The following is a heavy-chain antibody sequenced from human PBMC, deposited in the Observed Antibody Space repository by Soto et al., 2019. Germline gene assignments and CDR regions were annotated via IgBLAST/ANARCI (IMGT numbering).Heavy chain of an antibody. Sequence: SQTLSLTCAISGDSVSSHSAAWNWIRQSPSRGLEWLGRTYYRSKWYNDYAVSVKSRIIINPDTSKNQFSLQLNSVTPEDTAVYYCARDEHCSGGSCYNLADYWGQGTRVTVSS. V-gene: IGHV6-1*01. D-gene: IGHD2-15*01. J-gene: IGHJ4*02. CDR1: GDSVSSHSAA. CDR2: TYYRSKWYN. CDR3: ARDEHCSGGSCYNLADY.